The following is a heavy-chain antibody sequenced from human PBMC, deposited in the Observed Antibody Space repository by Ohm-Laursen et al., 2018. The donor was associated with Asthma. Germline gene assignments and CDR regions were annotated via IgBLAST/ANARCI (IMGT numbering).Heavy chain of an antibody. D-gene: IGHD6-6*01. CDR1: GYTFTGYY. V-gene: IGHV1-2*04. CDR3: AREFSSSPDHNNWFDP. CDR2: INPNSGGT. J-gene: IGHJ5*02. Sequence: GSSVKVSCKASGYTFTGYYMHWVRQAPGQGLEWMGWINPNSGGTNYAQKFQGWVTMTRDTSISTAYMELSRLRSDDTAVYYCAREFSSSPDHNNWFDPWGQGTLVTVSS.